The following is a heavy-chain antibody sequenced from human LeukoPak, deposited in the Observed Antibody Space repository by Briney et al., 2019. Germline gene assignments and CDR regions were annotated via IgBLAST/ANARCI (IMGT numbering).Heavy chain of an antibody. CDR2: IIPIFGTA. CDR1: GGTFSSYA. V-gene: IGHV1-69*13. Sequence: ASVKVSCKASGGTFSSYAISWVRQAPGQGLEWMGGIIPIFGTANYAQKFQGIVTITADESTSTAYMELSSLRSEDTAVYYCARVGLEWSSDYWGQGTLVTVSS. D-gene: IGHD3-3*01. CDR3: ARVGLEWSSDY. J-gene: IGHJ4*02.